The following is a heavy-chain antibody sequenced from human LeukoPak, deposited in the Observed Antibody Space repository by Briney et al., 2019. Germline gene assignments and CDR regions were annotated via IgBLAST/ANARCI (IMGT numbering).Heavy chain of an antibody. CDR3: ARRGYDILTGYYRRYYFDY. Sequence: SETLSLTCTVSGASVSGSPYYWGWIRQPPGKGLEWIGSIYSSGSTYYNTSLQSRVTISIETSKNQISLRLKSVTAADTAVYYCARRGYDILTGYYRRYYFDYWGQGTLVTVSS. V-gene: IGHV4-39*01. J-gene: IGHJ4*02. CDR2: IYSSGST. CDR1: GASVSGSPYY. D-gene: IGHD3-9*01.